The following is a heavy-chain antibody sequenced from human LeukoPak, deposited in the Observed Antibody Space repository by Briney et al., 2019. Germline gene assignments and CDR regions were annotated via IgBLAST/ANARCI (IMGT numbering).Heavy chain of an antibody. Sequence: GGSLRLSCAASGFTFSDYYMSWIRQAQGKGLEWVSSISSSSAYIYYADSVKGRFTISRDNAKNSLYLQMNSLRAEDTAVFYCATAPGDDGWFPYYSYGMDVWGQGTTVTVSS. CDR3: ATAPGDDGWFPYYSYGMDV. CDR1: GFTFSDYY. V-gene: IGHV3-11*06. J-gene: IGHJ6*02. D-gene: IGHD6-19*01. CDR2: ISSSSAYI.